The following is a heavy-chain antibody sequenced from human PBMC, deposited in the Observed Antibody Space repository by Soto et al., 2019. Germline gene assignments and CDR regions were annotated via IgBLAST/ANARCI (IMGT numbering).Heavy chain of an antibody. J-gene: IGHJ2*01. Sequence: QVQLVQSGAEVKKPGASVKVSCKASGYTFTGYAMHWVRQAPGQRLEWMGWINAGNGNTKYSQKFQGRVTITRDTSASTAYMELSSLRSEDTAVYYCARRYSGYDWAWYFDLWGRGTLVTVSS. CDR3: ARRYSGYDWAWYFDL. D-gene: IGHD5-12*01. V-gene: IGHV1-3*01. CDR1: GYTFTGYA. CDR2: INAGNGNT.